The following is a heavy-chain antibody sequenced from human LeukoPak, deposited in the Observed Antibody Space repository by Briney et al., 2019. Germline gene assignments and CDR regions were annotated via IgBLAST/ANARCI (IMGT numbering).Heavy chain of an antibody. V-gene: IGHV4-34*01. CDR2: INHSGST. J-gene: IGHJ1*01. D-gene: IGHD3-10*01. Sequence: SETLSLTCAVYGGSFSGYYSSWIRQPPGKGLEWIGEINHSGSTNYNPSLKSRVTISVDTSKNQFSLKLSSVTAADTAVYYCARGGGWFGELRGYFQHWGQGTLVTVSS. CDR1: GGSFSGYY. CDR3: ARGGGWFGELRGYFQH.